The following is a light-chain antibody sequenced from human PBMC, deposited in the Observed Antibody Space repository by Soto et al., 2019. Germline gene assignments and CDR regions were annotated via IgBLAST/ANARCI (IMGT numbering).Light chain of an antibody. CDR2: YDS. Sequence: SYELTQPPSVSVAPGKTARITCGGNNIGSKSVHWYQQKPGQAPVLVIYYDSDRPSGIPERFSGSNSGNTATLTISRLEAGDEADYYCQVWDRSSDPVVFGGGTKLTVL. J-gene: IGLJ2*01. V-gene: IGLV3-21*04. CDR3: QVWDRSSDPVV. CDR1: NIGSKS.